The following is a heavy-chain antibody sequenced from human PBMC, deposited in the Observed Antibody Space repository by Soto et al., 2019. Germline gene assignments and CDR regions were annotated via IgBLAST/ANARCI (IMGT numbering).Heavy chain of an antibody. CDR2: IKPDGREK. D-gene: IGHD2-15*01. Sequence: GGSLRLSCAASGFTLGTYWMIWVRQAPGKGLEWVANIKPDGREKYYVDSVKGRFTISRDSARNSLYLDMNNLRVEDSAVYYCARGSDCSDGSCFIHRHWGQGTLVTVSS. V-gene: IGHV3-7*02. J-gene: IGHJ4*02. CDR3: ARGSDCSDGSCFIHRH. CDR1: GFTLGTYW.